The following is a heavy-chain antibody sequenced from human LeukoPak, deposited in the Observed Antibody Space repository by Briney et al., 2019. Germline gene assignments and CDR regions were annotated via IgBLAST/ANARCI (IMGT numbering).Heavy chain of an antibody. CDR1: GFTFSSYW. Sequence: QPGGSLRLSCAASGFTFSSYWMHWVRQAPGKGLVWVSRINSDGSSTSYADSVKGRFTISRDNAKNTLYLQMNSLRAEDTAVYYCARDGDYYGSGSSPTGYMDVWGKGTTVTISS. CDR2: INSDGSST. D-gene: IGHD3-10*01. CDR3: ARDGDYYGSGSSPTGYMDV. V-gene: IGHV3-74*01. J-gene: IGHJ6*03.